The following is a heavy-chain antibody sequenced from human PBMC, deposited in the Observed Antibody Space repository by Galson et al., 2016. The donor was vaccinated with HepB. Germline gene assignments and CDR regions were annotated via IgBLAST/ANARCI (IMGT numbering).Heavy chain of an antibody. CDR2: FYYSGST. J-gene: IGHJ5*02. V-gene: IGHV4-39*01. Sequence: SETLSLTCTVSGVSVASSDYYWAWIRQPPGRGLEWIGNFYYSGSTYYNPSLESRVSISADTSKNQLSLRLSSVTAIDTAVYYCARPTALAGWFDTWGQGTLVSVSS. CDR3: ARPTALAGWFDT. D-gene: IGHD4-17*01. CDR1: GVSVASSDYY.